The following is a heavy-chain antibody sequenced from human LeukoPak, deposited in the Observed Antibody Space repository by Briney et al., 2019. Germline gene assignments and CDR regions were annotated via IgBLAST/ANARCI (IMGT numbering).Heavy chain of an antibody. CDR1: GGTFSSYA. Sequence: GSSVKVSCKASGGTFSSYAISWVRQAPGQGLEWMGGIIPIFGTANYAQKFQGRVTITTDESTSTAYMELSSLRSEDTAVYYCARNGYYDSSGYYYPFDYRGQGTLVTVSS. D-gene: IGHD3-22*01. J-gene: IGHJ4*02. V-gene: IGHV1-69*05. CDR3: ARNGYYDSSGYYYPFDY. CDR2: IIPIFGTA.